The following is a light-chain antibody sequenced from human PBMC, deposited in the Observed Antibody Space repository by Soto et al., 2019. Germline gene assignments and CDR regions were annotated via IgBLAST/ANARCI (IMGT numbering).Light chain of an antibody. CDR1: QSVSRF. J-gene: IGKJ4*01. CDR3: QQRFTWPLT. V-gene: IGKV3-11*01. CDR2: GVS. Sequence: ETVLTQSPATLSLAPGDRATLSCRASQSVSRFFARYQQKPGQAPRLLIYGVSNRATGVPPRFSGSGSGTDFTLSISSLEPEDSAVYYCQQRFTWPLTFGGGTKVEIK.